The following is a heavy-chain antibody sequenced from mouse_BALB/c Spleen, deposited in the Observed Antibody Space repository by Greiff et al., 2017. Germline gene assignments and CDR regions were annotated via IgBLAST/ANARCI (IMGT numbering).Heavy chain of an antibody. D-gene: IGHD1-2*01. Sequence: VQLVESGPGLVAPSQSLSITCTVSGFSLTGYGVNWVRQPPGKGLEWLGMIWGDGSTDYNSALKSRMNISKDNSKNQVFLKMNSLQTDDTARYYCARDILLGPFAYWGQGTLVTVSA. CDR2: IWGDGST. V-gene: IGHV2-6-7*01. CDR1: GFSLTGYG. J-gene: IGHJ3*01. CDR3: ARDILLGPFAY.